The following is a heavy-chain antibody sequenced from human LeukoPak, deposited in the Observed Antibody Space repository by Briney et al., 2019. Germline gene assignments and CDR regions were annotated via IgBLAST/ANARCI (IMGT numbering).Heavy chain of an antibody. CDR2: IRYDGSNK. J-gene: IGHJ6*03. V-gene: IGHV3-30*02. CDR3: ARVGDYPLGAYYYYYYMDV. Sequence: GGSLRLSCAASGFTFSSYGMHWVRQAPGKGLEWVAFIRYDGSNKYYADSVKGRFTISRDNSKNTLYLQMNSLRAEDTAVYYCARVGDYPLGAYYYYYYMDVWGKGTTVTVSS. D-gene: IGHD4-17*01. CDR1: GFTFSSYG.